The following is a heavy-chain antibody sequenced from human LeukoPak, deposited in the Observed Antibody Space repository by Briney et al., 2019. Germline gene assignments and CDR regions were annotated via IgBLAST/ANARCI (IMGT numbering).Heavy chain of an antibody. J-gene: IGHJ4*02. D-gene: IGHD4-17*01. Sequence: PGRSLRLSCAASGFTFRSYGMHWVRQAPGKGLEWVAVIWYDGSNKYYADSVKGRFTISRDNSKNTLYLQMNSLRAEDTAVYYCAKGGYGDYEDYWGQGTLVTVSS. CDR3: AKGGYGDYEDY. CDR1: GFTFRSYG. CDR2: IWYDGSNK. V-gene: IGHV3-33*06.